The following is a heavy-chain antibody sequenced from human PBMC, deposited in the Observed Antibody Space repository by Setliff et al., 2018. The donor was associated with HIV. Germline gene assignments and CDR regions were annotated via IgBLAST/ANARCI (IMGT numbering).Heavy chain of an antibody. CDR2: IHTSDTT. D-gene: IGHD6-13*01. V-gene: IGHV4-4*07. J-gene: IGHJ6*03. CDR1: GVSTSIHY. CDR3: ARGVAAAGMLMDV. Sequence: KTSETLSLTCTVSGVSTSIHYWVWIRQPAGRGLEWIGRIHTSDTTRYNPSLQSRVAMSVDTSKNQFSLKLTSVSAADTAVHYCARGVAAAGMLMDVWGKGTTVTVSS.